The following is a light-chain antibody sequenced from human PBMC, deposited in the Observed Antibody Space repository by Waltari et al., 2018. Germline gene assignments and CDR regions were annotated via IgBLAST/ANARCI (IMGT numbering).Light chain of an antibody. CDR3: SSYAGSNNLV. J-gene: IGLJ2*01. V-gene: IGLV2-8*01. CDR2: EVS. Sequence: QSALTQPPSAAGSPGQSVTLSCTGTSSDVGGLNHVSWHQQHPGKAPKLMLYEVSKRPSWVPDRFSGSKSGNTASLTVSGLQAEDEADYYCSSYAGSNNLVFGGGTKLTVL. CDR1: SSDVGGLNH.